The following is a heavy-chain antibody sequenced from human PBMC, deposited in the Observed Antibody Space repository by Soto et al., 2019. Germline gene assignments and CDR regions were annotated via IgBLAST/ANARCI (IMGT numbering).Heavy chain of an antibody. CDR1: GGTFSSYA. Sequence: SVKVSCKASGGTFSSYAISWVRQAPGQGLEWMGGIIPIFGTANYAQKFQGRVTITADESTSTAYMELSSLRSEDTAVYYCARKVYYDFWSGYYNPPYYYYYGMDVWGQGTTVTVS. D-gene: IGHD3-3*01. CDR2: IIPIFGTA. CDR3: ARKVYYDFWSGYYNPPYYYYYGMDV. J-gene: IGHJ6*02. V-gene: IGHV1-69*13.